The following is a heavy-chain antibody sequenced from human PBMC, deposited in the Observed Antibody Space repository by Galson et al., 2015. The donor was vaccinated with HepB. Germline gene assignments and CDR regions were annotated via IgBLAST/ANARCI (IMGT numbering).Heavy chain of an antibody. J-gene: IGHJ5*02. CDR2: INPNSGGT. CDR1: GSTFTGYY. V-gene: IGHV1-2*04. D-gene: IGHD6-19*01. CDR3: ARDLGGGYSSGWYDGNWFDP. Sequence: SVKVSCKASGSTFTGYYMHWVRQAPGQGLEWMGWINPNSGGTNYAQKFQGWVTMTRDTSISTAYMELSRLRSDDTAVYYCARDLGGGYSSGWYDGNWFDPWGQGTLVTVSS.